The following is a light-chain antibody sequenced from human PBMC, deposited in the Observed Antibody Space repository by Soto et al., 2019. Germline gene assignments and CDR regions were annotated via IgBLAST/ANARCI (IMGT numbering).Light chain of an antibody. CDR1: SSDVGNYNL. V-gene: IGLV2-23*02. CDR3: CSYAGSSTYV. Sequence: QSALTQPASVSGSPGQSITISCTGASSDVGNYNLVSWYQQHPGKAPKLMIYEVTKRPSGVSDRFSGSKSGNTASLTISGLQDEDEADYYCCSYAGSSTYVFGTGTKLTVL. CDR2: EVT. J-gene: IGLJ1*01.